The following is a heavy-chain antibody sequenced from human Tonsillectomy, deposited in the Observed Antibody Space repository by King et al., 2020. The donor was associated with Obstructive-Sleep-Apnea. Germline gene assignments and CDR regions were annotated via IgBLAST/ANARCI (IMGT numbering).Heavy chain of an antibody. D-gene: IGHD5-24*01. CDR3: VKGAVEMATILEF. CDR2: ISTNGGRT. J-gene: IGHJ4*02. V-gene: IGHV3-64D*09. CDR1: GLTFRNYA. Sequence: VQLVESGGGLVRRGGSLRLSCSVSGLTFRNYAMHWVRQAPGKGLEYVSAISTNGGRTYYADSVKDRFTISRDNTADTLYLQMSSLRTEDTAVYYCVKGAVEMATILEFWGQGTLVTVFS.